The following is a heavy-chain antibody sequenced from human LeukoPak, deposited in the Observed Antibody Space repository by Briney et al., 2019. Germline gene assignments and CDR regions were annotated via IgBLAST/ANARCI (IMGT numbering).Heavy chain of an antibody. V-gene: IGHV3-21*01. CDR1: GFTFSTYS. Sequence: PGGSLRLSCAASGFTFSTYSMNWVRQAPGKGLEWVSSISSSSSYIYYADSVKGRFTISRDNAKNSQYLQMNSLRVEDTAVYYCARGGMSYYDFWSGHSEFQHWGQGTLVTVSS. D-gene: IGHD3-3*01. J-gene: IGHJ1*01. CDR3: ARGGMSYYDFWSGHSEFQH. CDR2: ISSSSSYI.